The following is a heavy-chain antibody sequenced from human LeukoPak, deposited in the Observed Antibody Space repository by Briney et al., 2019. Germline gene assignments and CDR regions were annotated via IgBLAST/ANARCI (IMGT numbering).Heavy chain of an antibody. CDR1: GYSFGIYG. CDR3: ARDYCTRGGDCYKEDLFDP. D-gene: IGHD2-21*02. Sequence: ASVKVSCKASGYSFGIYGISWVRQAPGQGLEWMAWICPYDGDTNYAQKFEGRVTMTTETSTNTAYMELRSLRSDDTAIYYCARDYCTRGGDCYKEDLFDPWGQGTLVTVSA. J-gene: IGHJ5*02. CDR2: ICPYDGDT. V-gene: IGHV1-18*01.